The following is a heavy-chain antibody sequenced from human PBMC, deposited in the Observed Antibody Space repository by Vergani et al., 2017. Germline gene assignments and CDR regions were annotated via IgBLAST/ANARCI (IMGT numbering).Heavy chain of an antibody. V-gene: IGHV4-34*01. CDR1: GGSFTSYH. J-gene: IGHJ6*03. CDR2: IDHTGRP. CDR3: ARVNTETNGHLYYYYYMDV. Sequence: QVQLQQWGGGLLKPSETPFLTCVVNGGSFTSYHWTWIRQSPGEGLEWVGDIDHTGRPDYNPSLKSRLTMSVDKSRNQFSLTLNSVTATDTAIYFCARVNTETNGHLYYYYYMDVWGQGTAVTVS. D-gene: IGHD4-11*01.